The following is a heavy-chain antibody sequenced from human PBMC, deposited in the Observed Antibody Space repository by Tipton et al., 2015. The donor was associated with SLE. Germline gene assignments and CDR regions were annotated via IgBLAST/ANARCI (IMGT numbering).Heavy chain of an antibody. J-gene: IGHJ4*02. CDR1: GGSFSGYY. Sequence: LRLSCAVYGGSFSGYYWSWIRQPPGKGLEWIGEINHSGSTNYNPSLKSRVTISVDTSKNQFSLKLGSVTAADTAVYYCGGRITMIAPFDYWGQGTLVTVSS. CDR2: INHSGST. D-gene: IGHD3-22*01. CDR3: GGRITMIAPFDY. V-gene: IGHV4-34*01.